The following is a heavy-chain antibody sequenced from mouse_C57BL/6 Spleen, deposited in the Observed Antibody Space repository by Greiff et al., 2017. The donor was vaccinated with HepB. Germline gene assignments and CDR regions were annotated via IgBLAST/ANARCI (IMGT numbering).Heavy chain of an antibody. D-gene: IGHD1-1*01. J-gene: IGHJ2*01. Sequence: QVQLKESGAELVRPGASVTLSCKASGYTFTDYEMHWVKQTPVHGLEWIGAIDPETGGTAYNQKFKGKAILTAAKSSSTAYMELRSLTSEDSAVYYCTRRGNYYYGSSCFDYWGQGTTLTVSS. CDR2: IDPETGGT. CDR1: GYTFTDYE. CDR3: TRRGNYYYGSSCFDY. V-gene: IGHV1-15*01.